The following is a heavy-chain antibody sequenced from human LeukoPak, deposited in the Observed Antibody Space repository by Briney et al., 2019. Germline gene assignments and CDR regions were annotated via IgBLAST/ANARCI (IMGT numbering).Heavy chain of an antibody. CDR3: AREGQYYFGY. Sequence: GGSLRLSCAASGFTFSGYSMIWVRRAPGKGLEWISYISASGSTIQYADSVKGRFTISRDNAKNSLDLQMNSLRDEDTAVYYCAREGQYYFGYWGQGNLVTVSS. V-gene: IGHV3-48*02. CDR2: ISASGSTI. CDR1: GFTFSGYS. J-gene: IGHJ4*02.